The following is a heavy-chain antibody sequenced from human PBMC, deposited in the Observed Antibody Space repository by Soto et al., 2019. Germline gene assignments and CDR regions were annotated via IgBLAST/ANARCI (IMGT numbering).Heavy chain of an antibody. D-gene: IGHD2-15*01. CDR1: GFTFSSYG. V-gene: IGHV3-33*01. CDR2: IWYDGSNK. J-gene: IGHJ4*02. Sequence: VQLVESGGGVVQPGRSLRLSCAASGFTFSSYGMHWVRQAPGKGLEWVAVIWYDGSNKYYADSVKGRFTISRDNSKNTLYLQMNSRRAEDTAVYYCARDGYCSGGSCYSVPDFDYWGQGTLVTVSS. CDR3: ARDGYCSGGSCYSVPDFDY.